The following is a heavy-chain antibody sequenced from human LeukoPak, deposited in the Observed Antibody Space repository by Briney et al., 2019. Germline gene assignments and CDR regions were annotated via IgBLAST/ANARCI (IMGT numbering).Heavy chain of an antibody. V-gene: IGHV4-31*03. J-gene: IGHJ2*01. CDR2: IYYSGST. CDR3: ARSGGLYSGYDPGKNWYFDL. CDR1: GGSISSGGYY. Sequence: PSQTLSLTCTVSGGSISSGGYYWSWIRQHPGKGLEWIGYIYYSGSTYYNPSLKSRVTISVDTSKNQFSLKLSSVTAADTAVYYCARSGGLYSGYDPGKNWYFDLWGRGTLVTVSS. D-gene: IGHD5-12*01.